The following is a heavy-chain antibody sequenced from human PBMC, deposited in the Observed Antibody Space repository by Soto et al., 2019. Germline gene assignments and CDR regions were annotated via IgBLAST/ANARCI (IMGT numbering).Heavy chain of an antibody. Sequence: PGGSLRLSCAASGFTFSSYGMHWVRQAPGKGLEWVAVISYDGSNKYYADSVKGRFTISRDNSKNTLYLQMNSLRAEDTAVYYCAKDEYTPRTYGMDVWGQGTTVTVSS. CDR3: AKDEYTPRTYGMDV. CDR1: GFTFSSYG. J-gene: IGHJ6*02. CDR2: ISYDGSNK. V-gene: IGHV3-30*18. D-gene: IGHD1-1*01.